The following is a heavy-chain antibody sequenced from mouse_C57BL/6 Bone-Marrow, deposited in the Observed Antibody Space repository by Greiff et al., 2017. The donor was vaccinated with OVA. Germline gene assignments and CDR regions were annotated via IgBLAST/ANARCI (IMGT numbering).Heavy chain of an antibody. V-gene: IGHV5-2*01. D-gene: IGHD2-5*01. J-gene: IGHJ4*01. CDR1: EYEFPSHD. Sequence: EVHLVESGGGLVQPGESLKLSCESNEYEFPSHDMSWVRKTPEKRLELVAAINSDGGSTYYPDTMERRFIISRDNTKKTLYLQMSSLRSEDTALYYCARYSNYVGGYAMDYWGQGTSVTVSS. CDR2: INSDGGST. CDR3: ARYSNYVGGYAMDY.